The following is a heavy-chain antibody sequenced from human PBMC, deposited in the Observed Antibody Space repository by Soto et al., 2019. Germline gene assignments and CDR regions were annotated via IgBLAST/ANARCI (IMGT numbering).Heavy chain of an antibody. CDR1: GFTFSSYG. J-gene: IGHJ6*03. CDR2: ISYDGSNK. V-gene: IGHV3-30*18. Sequence: QVQLVESGGGVVQPGRSLRLSCAASGFTFSSYGMHWVRQAPGKGLEWVAVISYDGSNKYYADSVKGRFTISRDNSKNTPYLQMNSLRAEDTAVYYCAKRGYDILTGYPGGYYYYYMDVWGKGTTVTVSS. D-gene: IGHD3-9*01. CDR3: AKRGYDILTGYPGGYYYYYMDV.